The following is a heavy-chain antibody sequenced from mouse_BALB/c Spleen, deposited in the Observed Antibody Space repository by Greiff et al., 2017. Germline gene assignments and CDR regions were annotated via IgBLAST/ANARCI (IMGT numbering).Heavy chain of an antibody. D-gene: IGHD2-1*01. CDR2: IDPFNGGT. V-gene: IGHV1S135*01. J-gene: IGHJ4*01. CDR1: GYSFTSYY. Sequence: VQLQQSGPELMKPGASVKISCKASGYSFTSYYMHWVKQSHGKSLEWIGYIDPFNGGTSYNQKFKGKATLTVVKSSSTAYMHLSSLTSEDSAVYYCARSDGNYLVDYWGQGTSVTVSS. CDR3: ARSDGNYLVDY.